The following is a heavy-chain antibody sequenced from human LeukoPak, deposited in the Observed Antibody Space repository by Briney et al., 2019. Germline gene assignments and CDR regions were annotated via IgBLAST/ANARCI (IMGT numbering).Heavy chain of an antibody. Sequence: GGSLRLSCAASGFTFSTYGMHWVRQVPGKGLEWVAIIWYDGSKKYYADSVEGRFTISRDNSKNTLYLQMNSLRAEDTAVYYCAKSRTLPSNWGQGTLVTVSS. CDR1: GFTFSTYG. V-gene: IGHV3-33*06. D-gene: IGHD1-14*01. J-gene: IGHJ4*02. CDR3: AKSRTLPSN. CDR2: IWYDGSKK.